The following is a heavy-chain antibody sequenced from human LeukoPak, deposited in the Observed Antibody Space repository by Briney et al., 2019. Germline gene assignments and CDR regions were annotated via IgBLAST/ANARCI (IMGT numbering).Heavy chain of an antibody. D-gene: IGHD3-9*01. CDR2: INPSGGST. CDR3: ARGTYDILTGPQLNY. CDR1: GYTLTRCF. V-gene: IGHV1-46*01. Sequence: ASVKVSCKASGYTLTRCFMHWVRQAPGQGLEWMGIINPSGGSTSYAQKFQGRVTITADKSTSTAYMELSSLRSEDTAVYYCARGTYDILTGPQLNYWGQGTLVTVSS. J-gene: IGHJ4*02.